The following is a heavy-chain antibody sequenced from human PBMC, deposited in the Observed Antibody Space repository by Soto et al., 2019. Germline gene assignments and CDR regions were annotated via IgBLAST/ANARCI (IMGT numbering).Heavy chain of an antibody. D-gene: IGHD1-26*01. CDR3: AGGTWEPH. V-gene: IGHV1-69*01. Sequence: QVRLVQSGAEVKKPGFSVKVSCKASGGTLNNYVLNWVRQAPGQGLEWMGAIIPVSGPADYAQRFQGRVTITADLSTATVYMELSSLTSDDTAVYYCAGGTWEPHWGQGTLVTVPS. J-gene: IGHJ4*02. CDR1: GGTLNNYV. CDR2: IIPVSGPA.